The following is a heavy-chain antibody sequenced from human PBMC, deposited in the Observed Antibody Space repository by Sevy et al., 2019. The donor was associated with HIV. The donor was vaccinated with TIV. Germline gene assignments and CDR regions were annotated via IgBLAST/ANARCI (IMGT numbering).Heavy chain of an antibody. CDR3: ARDLPPSATTVPHFDY. CDR1: GFTFSSYE. D-gene: IGHD4-17*01. J-gene: IGHJ4*02. Sequence: GGSLRLSCTASGFTFSSYEMNWVRQAPGKGLEWVSYISNSGSTIHYSDSVKGRFTTSRDNAKNSLYLQMNSLRAEDTAGYYCARDLPPSATTVPHFDYWGRGTLVTVSS. V-gene: IGHV3-48*03. CDR2: ISNSGSTI.